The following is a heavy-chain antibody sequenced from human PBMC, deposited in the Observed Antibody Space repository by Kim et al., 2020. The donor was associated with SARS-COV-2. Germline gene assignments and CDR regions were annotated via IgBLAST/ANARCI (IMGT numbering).Heavy chain of an antibody. D-gene: IGHD1-7*01. J-gene: IGHJ4*02. V-gene: IGHV4-39*01. Sequence: PSPKSQVTISVDTSKNQFSLKLSSVTAADTAVYYCARHITSQLELGDFDYWGQGTLVTVSS. CDR3: ARHITSQLELGDFDY.